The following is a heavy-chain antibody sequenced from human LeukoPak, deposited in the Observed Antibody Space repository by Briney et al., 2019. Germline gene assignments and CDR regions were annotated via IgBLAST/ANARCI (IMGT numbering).Heavy chain of an antibody. D-gene: IGHD6-13*01. CDR3: VKDKMSSWSFDY. Sequence: GGSLRLSCAASGFAFSSYGMHWVRQAPGKGLEWVAVISYDGSNYYYADSVKGRFSISRDDSKNTLYLQMNSLRAEDTAVYYCVKDKMSSWSFDYWGQGTLVTVSS. V-gene: IGHV3-30*18. CDR2: ISYDGSNY. J-gene: IGHJ4*02. CDR1: GFAFSSYG.